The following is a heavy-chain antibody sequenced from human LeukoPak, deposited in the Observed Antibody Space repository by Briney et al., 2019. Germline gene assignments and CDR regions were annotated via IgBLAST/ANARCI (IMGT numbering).Heavy chain of an antibody. Sequence: GGSRRLSCAASGFTFSSYAMSWVRQAPGKGREWVSAISGSGGSTYYAYSVKGRFTISRDNSKNTLYLQMNSLRAQDTAVYYCAKALRGGGNSYNWFDPWGQGTLVTVSS. J-gene: IGHJ5*02. CDR1: GFTFSSYA. CDR3: AKALRGGGNSYNWFDP. CDR2: ISGSGGST. D-gene: IGHD4-23*01. V-gene: IGHV3-23*01.